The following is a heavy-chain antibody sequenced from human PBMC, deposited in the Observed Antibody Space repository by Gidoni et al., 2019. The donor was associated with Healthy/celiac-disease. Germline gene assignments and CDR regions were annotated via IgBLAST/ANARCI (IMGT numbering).Heavy chain of an antibody. CDR1: GFTFSSYA. CDR3: GDSSGWYPQIN. CDR2: ISGSGGST. J-gene: IGHJ4*02. D-gene: IGHD6-19*01. V-gene: IGHV3-23*01. Sequence: EVQLFASGGGLVQPGGSLRLSCAASGFTFSSYAMSWVRQAPGKGLEWVSAISGSGGSTYYADSVKGRFTISRDNSKNTLYLQMNSLRAEDTAVYYCGDSSGWYPQINWGQGTLVTVSS.